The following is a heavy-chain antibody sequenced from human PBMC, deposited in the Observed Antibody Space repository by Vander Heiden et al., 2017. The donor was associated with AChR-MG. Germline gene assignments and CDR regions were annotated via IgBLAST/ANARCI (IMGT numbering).Heavy chain of an antibody. CDR3: ARKGWLRFFGI. J-gene: IGHJ4*02. CDR1: GGSFSGYY. Sequence: QVQLQQWGAGLLKPSETLSLTCAVYGGSFSGYYWSWIRQPPGKGLEWIGEINHSGSTNYNPSLKSRVTISVDTSKNQFSLKLSSVTAADTAVYYCARKGWLRFFGIWGQGTLVTVSS. D-gene: IGHD5-12*01. CDR2: INHSGST. V-gene: IGHV4-34*01.